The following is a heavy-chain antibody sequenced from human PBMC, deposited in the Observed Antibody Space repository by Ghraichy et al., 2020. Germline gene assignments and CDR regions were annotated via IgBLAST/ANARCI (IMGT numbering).Heavy chain of an antibody. Sequence: SETLSLTCAVSGGSISSDTWWSWVRQPPGKGLEWIGEIHDTGRTNYNPSLKSRVTISVDKSKNQFSLELRSVTAADTAVYYCIKNGYDCLDYWGQGTLVTVSS. V-gene: IGHV4-4*02. CDR2: IHDTGRT. D-gene: IGHD2-21*02. CDR3: IKNGYDCLDY. J-gene: IGHJ4*02. CDR1: GGSISSDTW.